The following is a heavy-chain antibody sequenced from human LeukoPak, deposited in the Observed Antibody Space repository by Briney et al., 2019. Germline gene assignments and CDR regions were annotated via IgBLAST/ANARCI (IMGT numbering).Heavy chain of an antibody. V-gene: IGHV4-4*02. CDR1: GGSISSSNW. J-gene: IGHJ6*03. Sequence: SETLSLTCAASGGSISSSNWWSWVRQPPGKGLEWIGEIYHSGSTNYNPSLKSRVTISVDKSKNQFSLKLSSVTAADTAVYYCARDSYGTNYYYYYYMDVWGKGTTVTVSS. CDR3: ARDSYGTNYYYYYYMDV. D-gene: IGHD5-18*01. CDR2: IYHSGST.